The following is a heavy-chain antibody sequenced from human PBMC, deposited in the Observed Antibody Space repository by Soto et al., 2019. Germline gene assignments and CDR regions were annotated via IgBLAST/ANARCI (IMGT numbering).Heavy chain of an antibody. J-gene: IGHJ4*01. CDR1: GFTFRDYA. CDR3: AREVDRALVGSPHYFDY. V-gene: IGHV3-23*01. Sequence: GGSLRLSCAASGFTFRDYAMIWVRQAPGKGLEWVSTINSPVRATYYADSVKGRFTISRDNSKNSMYLQMNSLRAEDTAVYYCAREVDRALVGSPHYFDYWGQGTLVTVSS. CDR2: INSPVRAT. D-gene: IGHD5-18*01.